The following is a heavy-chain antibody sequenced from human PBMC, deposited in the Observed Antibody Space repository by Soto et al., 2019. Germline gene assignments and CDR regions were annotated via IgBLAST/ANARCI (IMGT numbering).Heavy chain of an antibody. V-gene: IGHV4-31*03. J-gene: IGHJ4*01. Sequence: PSETLSLTCTVSGGSINSGGNYWRWIRQHPGKGLEWIGYFYYSGSTYYNPSLKSRVTISVDTSKNQFSLKLSSVTAADTAVYYCERDKRASYGVLYFDSWGHGILVTVS. CDR1: GGSINSGGNY. CDR3: ERDKRASYGVLYFDS. D-gene: IGHD4-17*01. CDR2: FYYSGST.